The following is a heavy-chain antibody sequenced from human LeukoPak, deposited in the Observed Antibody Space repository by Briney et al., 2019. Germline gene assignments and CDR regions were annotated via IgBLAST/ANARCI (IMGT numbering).Heavy chain of an antibody. CDR1: GGTFSSYA. J-gene: IGHJ4*02. CDR2: IIPIFGTA. Sequence: SVKVSCKASGGTFSSYAISWVRQAPGQGLEWMGGIIPIFGTANYAQKFQGRVTITTDESTSTAYMELSSLRSEDTAVYYCARGLPYYYDSSGYYDDWGQGTLVTVSS. D-gene: IGHD3-22*01. V-gene: IGHV1-69*05. CDR3: ARGLPYYYDSSGYYDD.